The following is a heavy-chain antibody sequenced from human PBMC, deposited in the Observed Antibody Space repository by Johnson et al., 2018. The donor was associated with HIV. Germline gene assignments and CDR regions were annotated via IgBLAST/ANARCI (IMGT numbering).Heavy chain of an antibody. CDR1: GFTFSKYG. CDR2: IRYDGSSR. CDR3: VKGDEVVAATSGFDI. J-gene: IGHJ3*02. V-gene: IGHV3-30*02. Sequence: QVQLVESGGGLIQPGGSLRISCAASGFTFSKYGMHWVRQAPGTGLDWVAFIRYDGSSRYYANSVKGRFTISRDNSKSTLYLQMNSLRPEDTAVYYCVKGDEVVAATSGFDIWGQGTMVTVSS. D-gene: IGHD2-15*01.